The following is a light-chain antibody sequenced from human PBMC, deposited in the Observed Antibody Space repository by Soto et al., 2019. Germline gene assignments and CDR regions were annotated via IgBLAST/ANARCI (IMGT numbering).Light chain of an antibody. Sequence: QSALTQPHSVSGSPGQSVTISCTGTSNDIGGYNSVSWYQRHPGKAPKVILYDVTKRPSGVPDRFSGSKSGDTASLTISGLQSEDEAEYYCCSYAGTQTFAIFGAGTKLTVL. CDR2: DVT. CDR1: SNDIGGYNS. CDR3: CSYAGTQTFAI. V-gene: IGLV2-11*01. J-gene: IGLJ2*01.